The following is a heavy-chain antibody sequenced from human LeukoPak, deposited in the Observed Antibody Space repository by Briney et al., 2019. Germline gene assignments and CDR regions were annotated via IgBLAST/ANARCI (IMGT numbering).Heavy chain of an antibody. CDR3: ARVAAGTTFMDNWFDP. J-gene: IGHJ5*02. V-gene: IGHV1-69*04. CDR1: GGTFSNYG. CDR2: IIPVFGIA. Sequence: SVKVSCKASGGTFSNYGFNWVRQAPGQGPEWMGRIIPVFGIANYAQKFQGRVTITADKSTSTAYMELNSLRSEDTAVYFCARVAAGTTFMDNWFDPWGQGTLVTVSS. D-gene: IGHD1-7*01.